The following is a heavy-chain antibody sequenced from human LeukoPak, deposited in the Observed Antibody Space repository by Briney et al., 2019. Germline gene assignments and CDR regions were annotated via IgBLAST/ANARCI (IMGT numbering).Heavy chain of an antibody. CDR2: INHSGST. V-gene: IGHV4-34*01. Sequence: SETLSLTCAVYGGSFSGYYWSWIRQPPGKGLEWIGEINHSGSTNYNPSLKSRVTISVDTSKNQFSLKLSSVTAADTAVYYCARGLDGSGSYSFDYRGQGTLVTVSS. CDR1: GGSFSGYY. D-gene: IGHD3-10*01. CDR3: ARGLDGSGSYSFDY. J-gene: IGHJ4*02.